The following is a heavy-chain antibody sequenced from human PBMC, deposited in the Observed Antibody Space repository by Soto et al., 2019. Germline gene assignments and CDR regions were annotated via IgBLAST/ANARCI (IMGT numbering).Heavy chain of an antibody. CDR1: GFSFSNYA. V-gene: IGHV3-23*01. J-gene: IGHJ4*02. Sequence: GGSLRLSCAASGFSFSNYALTWVRQAPGKGLEWVSTVRGVDTSTYYADSVKGRFTISRDNSMNTLFLDMSSLRAEDTAIYYCAKGGYASPFDHWGLGTLVTVSS. CDR2: VRGVDTST. CDR3: AKGGYASPFDH. D-gene: IGHD1-1*01.